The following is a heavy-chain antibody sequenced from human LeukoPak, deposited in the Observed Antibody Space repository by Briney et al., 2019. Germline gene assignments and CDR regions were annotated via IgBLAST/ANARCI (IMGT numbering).Heavy chain of an antibody. D-gene: IGHD2-2*01. V-gene: IGHV4-34*01. J-gene: IGHJ5*02. CDR2: INHSGST. CDR1: GGSFSGYY. CDR3: ARGHYSIVVVPAAKGTWFDP. Sequence: SETLSLTCAVYGGSFSGYYWGWIRQPPGKGLEWIGEINHSGSTNYNPSLKSRVTISVDTSKNQFSLKLSSVTAADTAVYYCARGHYSIVVVPAAKGTWFDPWGQGTLVTVSS.